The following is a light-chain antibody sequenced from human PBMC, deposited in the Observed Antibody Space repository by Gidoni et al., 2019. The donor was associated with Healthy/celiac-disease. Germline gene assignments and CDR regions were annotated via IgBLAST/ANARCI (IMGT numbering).Light chain of an antibody. CDR2: DAS. J-gene: IGKJ4*01. V-gene: IGKV3-11*01. Sequence: DIAFTQSPATLSLSPGERATRSCRASQSVSSYLAWYQQKPGQAPRLLIYDASNRAPGIPARFSGSGSGTDFTLTISSLEPEDFAFYYCQQRSNWPFGGGTKVEIK. CDR1: QSVSSY. CDR3: QQRSNWP.